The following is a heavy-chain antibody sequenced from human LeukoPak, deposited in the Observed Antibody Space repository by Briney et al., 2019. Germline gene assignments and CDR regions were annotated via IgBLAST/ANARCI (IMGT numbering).Heavy chain of an antibody. Sequence: GGSLRLSCAASGFTFSSSWMSWVRQAPGKGLEWVANIKQDGSEKYYVDSVKGRFTISRDNTKHSLYLQMDSLRAEDTAVYYCATAPTEDGDGSSPGYWGQGTLVTVSS. V-gene: IGHV3-7*01. CDR3: ATAPTEDGDGSSPGY. J-gene: IGHJ4*02. CDR2: IKQDGSEK. CDR1: GFTFSSSW. D-gene: IGHD4-17*01.